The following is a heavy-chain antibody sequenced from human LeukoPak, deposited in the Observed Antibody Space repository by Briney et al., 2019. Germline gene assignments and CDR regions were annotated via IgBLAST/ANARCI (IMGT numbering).Heavy chain of an antibody. Sequence: GESLRLSCAASGFTFSTYWMHWVRQAPGKGLEWVANIKQDGSEKYYVDSVKGRFTISRDNAKNSLYLQMNSLRAEDTAVYYCAKRSAAANYYFDYWGQGTLVTVSS. D-gene: IGHD6-13*01. CDR2: IKQDGSEK. V-gene: IGHV3-7*03. CDR1: GFTFSTYW. J-gene: IGHJ4*02. CDR3: AKRSAAANYYFDY.